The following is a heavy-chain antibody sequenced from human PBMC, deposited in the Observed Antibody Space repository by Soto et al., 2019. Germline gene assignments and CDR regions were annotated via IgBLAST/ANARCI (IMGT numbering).Heavy chain of an antibody. CDR1: GFTFTRYS. Sequence: VGSLRLSGAASGFTFTRYSMNWVRQAPGKGLEWVSSISSTTNYIYYGDSMKGRFTISRDNAKNSLYLEMNSLRAEDTAVYYCARESEDLTSNFDYWGQGTLVTVSS. CDR2: ISSTTNYI. CDR3: ARESEDLTSNFDY. V-gene: IGHV3-21*06. J-gene: IGHJ4*02.